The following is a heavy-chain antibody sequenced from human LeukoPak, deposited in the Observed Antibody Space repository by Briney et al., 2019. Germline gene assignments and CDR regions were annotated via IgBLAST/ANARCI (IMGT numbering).Heavy chain of an antibody. Sequence: PSETLSLTCAVYGGSFSGYYWSWIRQPPGKGLEWIGEINHSGSTNYNPSLKSRVTISVDTSKNQFSLKLSSVTAADTAVYYCAREHRIAARRGDYYCYYMDVWGKGTTVTVSS. CDR2: INHSGST. CDR3: AREHRIAARRGDYYCYYMDV. J-gene: IGHJ6*03. D-gene: IGHD6-6*01. CDR1: GGSFSGYY. V-gene: IGHV4-34*01.